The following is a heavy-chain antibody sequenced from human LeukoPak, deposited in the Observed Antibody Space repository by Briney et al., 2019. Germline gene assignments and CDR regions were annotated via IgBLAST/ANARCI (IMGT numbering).Heavy chain of an antibody. Sequence: GGSLRLSCAASGFTFSSYAMHWIRQAPGKGLEWVAVISYDGSNKYYADSVKSRFTISRDNSKNTLYLQMNSLRAEDTAVYYCARDEHIVVVTAIDYWGQGTLVTVSS. J-gene: IGHJ4*02. CDR1: GFTFSSYA. D-gene: IGHD2-21*02. CDR2: ISYDGSNK. CDR3: ARDEHIVVVTAIDY. V-gene: IGHV3-30-3*01.